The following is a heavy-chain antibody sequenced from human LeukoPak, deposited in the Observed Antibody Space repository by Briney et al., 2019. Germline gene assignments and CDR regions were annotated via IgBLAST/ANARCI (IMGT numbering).Heavy chain of an antibody. CDR2: ISASGGTT. V-gene: IGHV3-23*01. J-gene: IGHJ4*02. CDR3: AKGDVLPSYPTFDY. CDR1: GFTFSSYA. Sequence: GGSLRLSCAATGFTFSSYALSWVRQAPGKGLEWVSVISASGGTTYYADSVKGRFTISRDTSKDTVYLQMHSLRAEDTAVYYCAKGDVLPSYPTFDYWGQGTLVTVSS. D-gene: IGHD3-9*01.